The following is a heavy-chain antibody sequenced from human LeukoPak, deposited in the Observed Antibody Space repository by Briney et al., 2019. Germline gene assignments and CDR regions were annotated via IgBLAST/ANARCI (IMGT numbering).Heavy chain of an antibody. J-gene: IGHJ4*02. CDR2: IYSSGST. D-gene: IGHD6-19*01. V-gene: IGHV4-59*01. Sequence: KPSETLSLTCTVSGGSINNCYWSWIRQPPGKGLEWIGSIYSSGSTNYNPSLKSRVTISVDTSKIQFSLKLRSVTAADTAVYYCARVKADSSGWYEIDYWGQGTLVTVSS. CDR3: ARVKADSSGWYEIDY. CDR1: GGSINNCY.